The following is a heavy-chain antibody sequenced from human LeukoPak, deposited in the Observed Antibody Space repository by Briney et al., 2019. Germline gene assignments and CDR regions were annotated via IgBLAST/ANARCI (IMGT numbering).Heavy chain of an antibody. J-gene: IGHJ6*03. CDR3: AREGELRVGSYYYYMDV. D-gene: IGHD1-26*01. CDR2: ISWDGGST. CDR1: GFTFDDYT. V-gene: IGHV3-43*01. Sequence: GGSLRLSCAASGFTFDDYTMHWVRQAPGKGLEWVSLISWDGGSTYYADSVKGRFTISRDNSKNSLYLQMNSLRAEDTAVYYCAREGELRVGSYYYYMDVWGKGTTVTVSS.